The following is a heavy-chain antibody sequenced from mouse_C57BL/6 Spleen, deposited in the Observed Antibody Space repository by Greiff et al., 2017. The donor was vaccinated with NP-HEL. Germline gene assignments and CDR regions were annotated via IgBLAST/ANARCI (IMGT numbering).Heavy chain of an antibody. Sequence: EVKLLESGEGLVKPGGSLKLSCAASGFTFSSYAMSWVRQTPEKRLEWVAYISSGGDYTYYADTVKGRFTISRDNARNTLYLQMSSLKSEDTAMYYCTRLCPYAMDYWGQGTSVTVSS. CDR3: TRLCPYAMDY. CDR2: ISSGGDYT. CDR1: GFTFSSYA. J-gene: IGHJ4*01. D-gene: IGHD6-5*01. V-gene: IGHV5-9-1*02.